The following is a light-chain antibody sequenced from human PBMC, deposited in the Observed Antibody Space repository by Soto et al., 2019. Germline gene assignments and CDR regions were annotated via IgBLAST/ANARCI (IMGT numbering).Light chain of an antibody. J-gene: IGKJ4*01. Sequence: EIVLTQSPATLSLSPGERATLSCRASQSVSSYLAWYQQKPCQAPRLLIYDASNRATGIPARFSGSGSGTDFTLTISSLEPEDFAVYYCQQRSNWLNFGGGTKVEIK. CDR2: DAS. V-gene: IGKV3-11*01. CDR3: QQRSNWLN. CDR1: QSVSSY.